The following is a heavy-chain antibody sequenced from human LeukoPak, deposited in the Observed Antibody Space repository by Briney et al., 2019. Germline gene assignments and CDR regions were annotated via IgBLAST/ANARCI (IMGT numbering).Heavy chain of an antibody. D-gene: IGHD6-13*01. V-gene: IGHV3-30*18. J-gene: IGHJ4*02. CDR2: ISYDGSNK. CDR3: AKTGIAAGYYFDY. CDR1: GFTFSSYG. Sequence: GGSLRLSCAASGFTFSSYGMHWVRQVPGKGLEWVAVISYDGSNKYYADSVKGRFTISRDNSKNTLYLQMNSLRAEDTAVYYCAKTGIAAGYYFDYWGQGTLVTVSS.